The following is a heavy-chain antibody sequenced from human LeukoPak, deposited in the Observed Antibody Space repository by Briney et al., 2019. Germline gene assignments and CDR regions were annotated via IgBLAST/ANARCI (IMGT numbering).Heavy chain of an antibody. CDR2: ISWDGGST. CDR1: GFTFDDYT. V-gene: IGHV3-43*01. J-gene: IGHJ4*02. CDR3: ARDRAVAPNLGFDY. D-gene: IGHD6-19*01. Sequence: PGGSLRLSCAASGFTFDDYTMHWVRQAPGKGLEWVSLISWDGGSTYYADSVKGRFTISRDNSKNSLYLQMNSLRAEDTAVYYCARDRAVAPNLGFDYWGQGTLVTVSS.